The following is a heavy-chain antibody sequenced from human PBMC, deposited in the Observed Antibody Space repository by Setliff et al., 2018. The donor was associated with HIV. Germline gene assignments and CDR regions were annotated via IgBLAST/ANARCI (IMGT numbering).Heavy chain of an antibody. CDR2: ISAYNGNT. V-gene: IGHV1-18*01. CDR1: GYTFSTYG. Sequence: ASVKVSCKASGYTFSTYGISWVRQAPGQGLDWMGWISAYNGNTNYAQKLQGRVTVTTDTSTSTADMELRSLRSDDTAVYYCARDRGVDCISSSCYSPVDAFDIWVQVTMVTVS. J-gene: IGHJ3*02. D-gene: IGHD2-2*01. CDR3: ARDRGVDCISSSCYSPVDAFDI.